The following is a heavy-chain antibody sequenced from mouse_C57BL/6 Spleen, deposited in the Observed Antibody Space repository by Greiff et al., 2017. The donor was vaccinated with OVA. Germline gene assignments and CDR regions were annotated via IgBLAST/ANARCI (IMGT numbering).Heavy chain of an antibody. CDR2: INPYNGGT. CDR3: ARSTTVVDDWYFDV. CDR1: GYTFTDYY. J-gene: IGHJ1*03. V-gene: IGHV1-19*01. D-gene: IGHD1-1*01. Sequence: VQLQQSGPVLVKPGASVKMSCKASGYTFTDYYMNWVKQSHGKSLEWIGVINPYNGGTSYNQKFKGKATLTVDKSSSTAYMELNSLTSEDSAVYYCARSTTVVDDWYFDVWGTGTTVTVSS.